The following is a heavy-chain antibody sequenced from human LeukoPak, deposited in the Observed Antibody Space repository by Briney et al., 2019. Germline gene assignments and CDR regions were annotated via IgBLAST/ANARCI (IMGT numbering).Heavy chain of an antibody. Sequence: SSETLSLTCTVSGGSIRSDYWSWIRQPPGKGLEWIGYTHYSGSPNYNPSLTSRVTISVDTSKNQFSLKLSSVTAADTAVYYCARISSSNWYNERGAFDVWGQGTMVTVSS. CDR3: ARISSSNWYNERGAFDV. CDR2: THYSGSP. CDR1: GGSIRSDY. J-gene: IGHJ3*01. V-gene: IGHV4-59*01. D-gene: IGHD6-13*01.